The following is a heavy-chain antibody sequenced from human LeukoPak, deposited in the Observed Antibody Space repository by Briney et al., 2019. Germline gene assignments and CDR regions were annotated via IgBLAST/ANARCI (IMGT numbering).Heavy chain of an antibody. J-gene: IGHJ5*02. V-gene: IGHV3-30*18. Sequence: GGSLRLSCEASGFTFSGFGMHWVRQAPGKGLEWVAFISYDGSDEYYTEPVKGRFTISRDNSKNTVYLQMNSLRTEDTAVYYCAKDLSIHYDTRGFDPWGQGTLVTVSS. CDR1: GFTFSGFG. CDR2: ISYDGSDE. CDR3: AKDLSIHYDTRGFDP. D-gene: IGHD3-22*01.